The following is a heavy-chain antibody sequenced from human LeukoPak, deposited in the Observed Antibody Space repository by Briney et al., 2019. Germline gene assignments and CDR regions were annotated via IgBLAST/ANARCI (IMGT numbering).Heavy chain of an antibody. V-gene: IGHV3-21*01. CDR3: ARDQWERASFDY. J-gene: IGHJ4*02. D-gene: IGHD1-26*01. Sequence: PGGSLRLSCAASGFTFSSYSMNWVRQAPGKGLEWVSSISSSSSYIYYADSVKGRFTISRDNAKNSLYLQMNSLRAEDTAVYYCARDQWERASFDYWGQGTLVTVSS. CDR1: GFTFSSYS. CDR2: ISSSSSYI.